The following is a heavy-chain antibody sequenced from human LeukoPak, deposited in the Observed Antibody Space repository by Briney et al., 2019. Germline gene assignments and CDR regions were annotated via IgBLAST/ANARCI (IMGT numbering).Heavy chain of an antibody. CDR3: AKGGDVIAAAPSWFDP. J-gene: IGHJ5*02. D-gene: IGHD6-13*01. Sequence: GGSLRLSCAASGFTFSSYAMSLVRRAPGKGLEWVSAISGSGGSTYYADSVKGRFTISRDNSKNTLYLQMNSLRAEDTAVYYCAKGGDVIAAAPSWFDPWGQGTLVTVSS. CDR2: ISGSGGST. V-gene: IGHV3-23*01. CDR1: GFTFSSYA.